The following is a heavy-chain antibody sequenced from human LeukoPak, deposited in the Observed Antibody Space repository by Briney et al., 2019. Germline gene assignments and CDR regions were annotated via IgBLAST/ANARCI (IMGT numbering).Heavy chain of an antibody. CDR3: ASLGLSTVTPSRDDY. J-gene: IGHJ4*02. V-gene: IGHV1-2*02. D-gene: IGHD4-11*01. Sequence: ASVKVSCKASGYTFTGYYMHWVQQAPGQGLEWIGWINPNSGGTNYAQKFQGRVTMTRDTSISTAYMELSRLRSDDTAVYYCASLGLSTVTPSRDDYWGQGTLVTVSS. CDR2: INPNSGGT. CDR1: GYTFTGYY.